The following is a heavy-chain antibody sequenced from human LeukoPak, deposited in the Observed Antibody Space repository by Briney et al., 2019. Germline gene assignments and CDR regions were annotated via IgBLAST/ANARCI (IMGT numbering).Heavy chain of an antibody. Sequence: GGSLRLSCAASGFTFSSYSMNWVRQAPGKGLEWVSSISSSSSYIYYADSVKGRFTISRDNAKNSLYLQMNSLRAEDTAVYYCASICSGGSCPVDYWGQGTLVTVSS. CDR1: GFTFSSYS. J-gene: IGHJ4*02. D-gene: IGHD2-15*01. CDR3: ASICSGGSCPVDY. CDR2: ISSSSSYI. V-gene: IGHV3-21*01.